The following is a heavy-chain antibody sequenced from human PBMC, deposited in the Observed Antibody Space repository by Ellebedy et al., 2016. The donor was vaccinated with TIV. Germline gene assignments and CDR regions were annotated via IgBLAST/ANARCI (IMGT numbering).Heavy chain of an antibody. CDR2: ISSSRTYI. CDR1: GFTFSAYS. V-gene: IGHV3-21*04. J-gene: IGHJ4*02. Sequence: PGGSLRLSCAASGFTFSAYSLNWVRQVPGKGLEWVSSISSSRTYIYYADSVKGRFPISRDNAKNSLYLQMNSLRVEDTAVYYCARVNLHDYGDYLDFWGRGTLVTVSS. D-gene: IGHD4-17*01. CDR3: ARVNLHDYGDYLDF.